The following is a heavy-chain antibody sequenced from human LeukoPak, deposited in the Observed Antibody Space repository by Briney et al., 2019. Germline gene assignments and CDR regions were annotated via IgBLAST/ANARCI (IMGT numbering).Heavy chain of an antibody. Sequence: TGGSLRLSCAASGFTFSSYSMNWVRQAPGKGLEWVSSISSSSSYIYYADSVKGRFTISRDNAKNSLYLQMNSLRAEDTAVYYCASNTHVNWSYGFDYWGQGTLVTVSS. CDR3: ASNTHVNWSYGFDY. D-gene: IGHD1-7*01. J-gene: IGHJ4*02. CDR2: ISSSSSYI. V-gene: IGHV3-21*01. CDR1: GFTFSSYS.